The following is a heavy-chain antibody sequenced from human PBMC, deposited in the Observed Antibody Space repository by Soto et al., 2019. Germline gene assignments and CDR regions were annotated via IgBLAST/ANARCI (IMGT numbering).Heavy chain of an antibody. V-gene: IGHV1-8*01. CDR2: MNPNSGYT. J-gene: IGHJ6*02. Sequence: QVQLVQSGAEVKKPGASVKVSCKASGYTFTSYDINWVRQATGQGLEWMGWMNPNSGYTAYAQKFQGRVTMTRKTSRSTAYMELRSLRSEDTAVYYCARERSGTTSMDVWGQGTTVTVSS. CDR3: ARERSGTTSMDV. D-gene: IGHD1-1*01. CDR1: GYTFTSYD.